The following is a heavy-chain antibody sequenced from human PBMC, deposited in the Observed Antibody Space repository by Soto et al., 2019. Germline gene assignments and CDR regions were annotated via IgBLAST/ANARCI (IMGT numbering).Heavy chain of an antibody. J-gene: IGHJ4*02. CDR3: ARLQAAAGDNDLTFDY. CDR1: GYSFTSYW. D-gene: IGHD6-13*01. CDR2: IDPSDSYT. V-gene: IGHV5-10-1*01. Sequence: EVQLVQSGAEVKKPGESLRISCKGSGYSFTSYWISWVRQMPGKGLEWMGRIDPSDSYTNYGPSFQGHVTISADKSIRAADLQGSGLKASDTAMYYCARLQAAAGDNDLTFDYWGQGTLVTVSS.